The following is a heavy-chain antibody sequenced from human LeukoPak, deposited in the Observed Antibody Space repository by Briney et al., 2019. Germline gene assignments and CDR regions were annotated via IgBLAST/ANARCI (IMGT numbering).Heavy chain of an antibody. CDR3: ARAVFERGAFDI. D-gene: IGHD3-10*01. J-gene: IGHJ3*02. V-gene: IGHV1-2*02. CDR2: INPNSGGT. Sequence: ASVKVSCKASGYTFTSYYMHWVRQAPGQGLEWMGWINPNSGGTNYAQKFQGRVTMTRDTSISTAYMELSRLRSDDTAVYYCARAVFERGAFDIWGQGTMVTVSS. CDR1: GYTFTSYY.